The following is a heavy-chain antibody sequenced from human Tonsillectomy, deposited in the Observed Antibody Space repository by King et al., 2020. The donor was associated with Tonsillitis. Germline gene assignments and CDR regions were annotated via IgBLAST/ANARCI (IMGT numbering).Heavy chain of an antibody. Sequence: VQLVESGGGLVKPGGSLRLSCAASGFAFNDYYMTWIRQAPGKGLEWISYITPTSSHTNSADSVKGRFTISRDNSKNQLYLQMNSLRGEDTAVYYCATLWGDFADFDNWGQGTLVSVSS. CDR2: ITPTSSHT. J-gene: IGHJ4*02. CDR1: GFAFNDYY. CDR3: ATLWGDFADFDN. V-gene: IGHV3-11*06. D-gene: IGHD2-21*01.